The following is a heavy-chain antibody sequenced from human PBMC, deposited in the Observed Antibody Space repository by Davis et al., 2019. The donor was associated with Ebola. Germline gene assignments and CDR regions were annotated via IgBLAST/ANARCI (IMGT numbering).Heavy chain of an antibody. CDR2: INPNSGGT. CDR3: ASGNFWDIVVVVAVSPLDY. CDR1: GYTFTGYY. J-gene: IGHJ4*02. Sequence: ASVKVSCNASGYTFTGYYMHWVRQAPGQGLEWMGRINPNSGGTNYAQKFQGRVTMTRDTSISTAYMELSRLRSDDTAVYYCASGNFWDIVVVVAVSPLDYWGQGTLVTVSS. V-gene: IGHV1-2*06. D-gene: IGHD2-15*01.